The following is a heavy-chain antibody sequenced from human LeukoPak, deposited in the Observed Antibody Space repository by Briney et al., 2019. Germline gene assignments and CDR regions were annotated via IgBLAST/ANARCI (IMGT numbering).Heavy chain of an antibody. D-gene: IGHD2-15*01. J-gene: IGHJ4*02. CDR1: GFTFSNYA. CDR3: AKFYCTGGRCRNFDY. V-gene: IGHV3-23*01. CDR2: ISGSDTST. Sequence: GGSLRLSCAASGFTFSNYAMGWVRQASGKGLEWVSSISGSDTSTYYADSVKGRFTISRDDSKNTLSLQMNSLRAEDSAVYYCAKFYCTGGRCRNFDYWGQGTLVTVSS.